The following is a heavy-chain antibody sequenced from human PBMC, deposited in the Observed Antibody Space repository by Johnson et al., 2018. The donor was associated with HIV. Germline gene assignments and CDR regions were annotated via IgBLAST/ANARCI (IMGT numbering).Heavy chain of an antibody. CDR1: GFTFSSYW. CDR2: IKQDGSEK. V-gene: IGHV3-7*01. Sequence: VQLVESGGGLVQPGGSLRLSCAASGFTFSSYWMSWVRQAPGKGLEWVANIKQDGSEKYYVDSVKGRFTISRDNSKNTLHLQMNNVRAEDTAIYYCARSDSGYDAFDIWGQGTMVSVSS. J-gene: IGHJ3*02. D-gene: IGHD5-12*01. CDR3: ARSDSGYDAFDI.